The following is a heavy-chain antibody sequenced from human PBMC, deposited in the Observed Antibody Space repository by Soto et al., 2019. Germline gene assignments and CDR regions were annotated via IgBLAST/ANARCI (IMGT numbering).Heavy chain of an antibody. CDR2: ISYDGSNK. D-gene: IGHD5-12*01. Sequence: QVQLVESGGGVVQPGRSLRLSCAASGFTFSSYGMHWVRQAPGKGLEWVAVISYDGSNKYYADSVKGRFTISRDNSKNTLYLQMNSLRAEDTAVYYCAKVRYSGYDSPVYYYGMDVWGQGTTVTVSS. CDR3: AKVRYSGYDSPVYYYGMDV. CDR1: GFTFSSYG. J-gene: IGHJ6*02. V-gene: IGHV3-30*18.